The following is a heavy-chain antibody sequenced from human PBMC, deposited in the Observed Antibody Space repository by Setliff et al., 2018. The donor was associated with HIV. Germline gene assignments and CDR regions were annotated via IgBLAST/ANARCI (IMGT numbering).Heavy chain of an antibody. J-gene: IGHJ5*02. CDR2: ISGSGGGT. V-gene: IGHV3-23*01. CDR1: GFTFSSYA. Sequence: AGGSLRLSCAASGFTFSSYAMSWVRQAPGKGLEWVSGISGSGGGTYYADSMKGRFTISRDNSKNTLYVQMNSLRAEDTAVYYCARDAIRLAMRGWFDPWGQGTLVTVS. CDR3: ARDAIRLAMRGWFDP. D-gene: IGHD3-10*01.